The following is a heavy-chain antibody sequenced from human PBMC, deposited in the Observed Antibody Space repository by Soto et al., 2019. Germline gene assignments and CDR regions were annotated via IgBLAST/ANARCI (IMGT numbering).Heavy chain of an antibody. D-gene: IGHD2-15*01. J-gene: IGHJ4*02. Sequence: GGSLRLSCAASGFTFSSYGMHWVRQAPGKGLEWVAVIWYDGSNKYYADSVKGRFTISRDNSKNTLYLQMNSLRAEDTAVYYCARDHYCSGGSCYPEAPFDYWGQGTLVTVSS. CDR3: ARDHYCSGGSCYPEAPFDY. CDR1: GFTFSSYG. V-gene: IGHV3-33*01. CDR2: IWYDGSNK.